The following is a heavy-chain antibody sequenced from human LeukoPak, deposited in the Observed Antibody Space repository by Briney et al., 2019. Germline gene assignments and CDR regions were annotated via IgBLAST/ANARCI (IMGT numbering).Heavy chain of an antibody. Sequence: GGSLRLSCAASGFTFSGYSMHWVRQAPGKGPEWVAVISYDGSEKYYGDSVKGRFTISRDNSKNTLYLQMNSARVEDTAVYYCARDSEGRYYGSGKYYTFDYWGQGILVTVSS. CDR1: GFTFSGYS. J-gene: IGHJ4*02. V-gene: IGHV3-30-3*01. CDR2: ISYDGSEK. CDR3: ARDSEGRYYGSGKYYTFDY. D-gene: IGHD3-10*01.